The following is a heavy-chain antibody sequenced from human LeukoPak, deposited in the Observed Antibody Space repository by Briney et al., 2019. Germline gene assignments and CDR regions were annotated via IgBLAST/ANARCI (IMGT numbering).Heavy chain of an antibody. CDR3: ARAIVVVPAAIRYYMDV. V-gene: IGHV1-69*13. D-gene: IGHD2-2*01. CDR2: IIPIFGTA. J-gene: IGHJ6*03. Sequence: GASVKVSCKASGGTFSSYAISWVRQAPGQGLEWMGGIIPIFGTANYAQKFQGRVTITADESTSTAYMELSSLRSEDTAVYYCARAIVVVPAAIRYYMDVWGKGTTVTVSS. CDR1: GGTFSSYA.